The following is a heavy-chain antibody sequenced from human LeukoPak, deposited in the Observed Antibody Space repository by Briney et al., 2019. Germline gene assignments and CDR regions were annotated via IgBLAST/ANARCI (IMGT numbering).Heavy chain of an antibody. CDR2: TVSRGTT. Sequence: GGSLRLSCVASGFTLTSGAMNWVRQAPGKGLEWVSATVSRGTTQYADSVKGRFTISRDNSKNTLYLQMNSLRAEDTAVYYCAKVRYAGYYFDYWGQGTLVTVSS. CDR1: GFTLTSGA. D-gene: IGHD2-8*01. J-gene: IGHJ4*02. V-gene: IGHV3-23*01. CDR3: AKVRYAGYYFDY.